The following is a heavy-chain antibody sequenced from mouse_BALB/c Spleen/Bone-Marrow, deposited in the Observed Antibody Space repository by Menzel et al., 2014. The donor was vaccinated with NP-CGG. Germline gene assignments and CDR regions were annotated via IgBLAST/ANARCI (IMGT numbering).Heavy chain of an antibody. J-gene: IGHJ4*01. Sequence: LVESGPELVKPGTLVKISCKASGYSFTDYDINWVKQGPGQGLEWIGWIYPGDGSTKYNEKFKGKATLTADRSSSTAYMQLSSLTSESSAVYFCARGGIGRSLDYWGQGTSVTVSS. CDR3: ARGGIGRSLDY. D-gene: IGHD3-3*01. CDR1: GYSFTDYD. V-gene: IGHV1S33*01. CDR2: IYPGDGST.